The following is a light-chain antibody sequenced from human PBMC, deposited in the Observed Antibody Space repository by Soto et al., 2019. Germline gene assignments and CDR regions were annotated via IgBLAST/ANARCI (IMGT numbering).Light chain of an antibody. CDR3: QQYGSSGT. Sequence: PVERAPLSCRASQSVRSGSIAWYQQKLGQAPRLLIYDASSRATGIPDRFSGSGSGTDFTLTISRLEPEDFAVYHCQQYGSSGTFGQGTKVDI. CDR2: DAS. V-gene: IGKV3-20*01. CDR1: QSVRSGS. J-gene: IGKJ1*01.